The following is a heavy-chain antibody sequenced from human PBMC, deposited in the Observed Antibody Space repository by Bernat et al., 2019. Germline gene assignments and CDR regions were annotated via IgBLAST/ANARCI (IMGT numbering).Heavy chain of an antibody. V-gene: IGHV3-33*06. CDR3: AKESITMVQGVTINWFDP. CDR2: IWYDGSNK. Sequence: QVQLVESGGGVVQPGRSLRLSCAASGFTFSSYGMHWVRQAPGKGLEWVAVIWYDGSNKYYADSVKGRFTISRDNSKNTLYLQMNSPRAEDTAVYYCAKESITMVQGVTINWFDPWGQGTLVTVSS. CDR1: GFTFSSYG. D-gene: IGHD3-10*01. J-gene: IGHJ5*02.